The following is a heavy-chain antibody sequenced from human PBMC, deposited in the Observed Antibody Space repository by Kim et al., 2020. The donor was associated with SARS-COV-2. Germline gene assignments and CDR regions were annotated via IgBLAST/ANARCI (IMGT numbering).Heavy chain of an antibody. CDR1: GFTVSNNY. J-gene: IGHJ3*02. D-gene: IGHD3-22*01. V-gene: IGHV3-66*01. CDR2: IYSGGGT. CDR3: ASENLYYDSSGYNSGSFD. Sequence: GGSLRLSCAASGFTVSNNYMSWVRQAPGKGLEWVSVIYSGGGTDYADSVKGRFTVSRYKSRNMLYLQMNSLGAEDTAVYYCASENLYYDSSGYNSGSFD.